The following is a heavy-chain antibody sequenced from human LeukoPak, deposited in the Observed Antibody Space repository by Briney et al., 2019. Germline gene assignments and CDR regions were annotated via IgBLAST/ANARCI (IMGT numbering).Heavy chain of an antibody. CDR3: ARTSPMTTVTTNDY. J-gene: IGHJ4*02. CDR1: GGSISSSSYY. CDR2: IYYSGST. Sequence: PSETLSLTCTVSGGSISSSSYYWGRIRQPPGKGLEWIGSIYYSGSTHYNPSLKSRVTISVDTSKNQFSLKLSSVTAADTAVYYCARTSPMTTVTTNDYWGQGTLVTVSS. D-gene: IGHD4-17*01. V-gene: IGHV4-39*01.